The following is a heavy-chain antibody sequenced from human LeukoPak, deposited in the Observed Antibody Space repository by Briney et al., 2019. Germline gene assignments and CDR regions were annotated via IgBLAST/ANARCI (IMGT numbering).Heavy chain of an antibody. CDR2: IYYSGST. CDR3: AASRGCSSTSCYVYFDY. J-gene: IGHJ4*02. Sequence: PSETPSLTCTVSGGSISSGGYYWSWIRQHPGKGLEWIGYIYYSGSTYYNPSLKSRVTISVDTSKNQFSLKPSSVTAADTAVYYCAASRGCSSTSCYVYFDYWGQGTLVTVSS. CDR1: GGSISSGGYY. D-gene: IGHD2-2*01. V-gene: IGHV4-31*03.